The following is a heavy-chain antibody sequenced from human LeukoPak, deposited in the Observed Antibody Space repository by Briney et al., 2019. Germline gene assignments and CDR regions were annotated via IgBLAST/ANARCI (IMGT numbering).Heavy chain of an antibody. CDR2: ISGSGGST. V-gene: IGHV3-23*01. CDR3: ARAPSYSSGRFDV. CDR1: GSTFSTYA. Sequence: GGSLRLSCAASGSTFSTYAMSWVRQAPGKGLEWVSGISGSGGSTYYADSVKGRFTLFRDNSKNTLHLQMNSLRAEDTAIYYCARAPSYSSGRFDVWGQGTMVTVSS. J-gene: IGHJ3*01. D-gene: IGHD6-19*01.